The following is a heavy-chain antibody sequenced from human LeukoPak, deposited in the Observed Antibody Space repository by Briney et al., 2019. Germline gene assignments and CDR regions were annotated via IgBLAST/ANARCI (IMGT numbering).Heavy chain of an antibody. J-gene: IGHJ4*02. CDR3: ARDGYYYDSTGYSGDY. D-gene: IGHD3-22*01. V-gene: IGHV4-61*02. CDR1: GGSISSGSYY. Sequence: SQTLSLTCTVSGGSISSGSYYWSWIRQPAGKGLEWIGRIYTSGSTNYNPSLKSRVTISVDTSKNQFSLKLSSVTAADTAVYYCARDGYYYDSTGYSGDYWGQGTLVTVSS. CDR2: IYTSGST.